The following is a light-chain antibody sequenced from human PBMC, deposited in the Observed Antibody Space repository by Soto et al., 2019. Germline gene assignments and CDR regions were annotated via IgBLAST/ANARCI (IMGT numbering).Light chain of an antibody. CDR3: QQTYTSPRT. Sequence: DTQMTQSPSYLSASVGDRISITCRASQTASNYVNWYQQKPGKAPTLLIYATSTLQSGVPSRFRGSGSGTDFTLTITSLQPEDFATYYCQQTYTSPRTFGQGTKVAIK. V-gene: IGKV1-39*01. J-gene: IGKJ1*01. CDR2: ATS. CDR1: QTASNY.